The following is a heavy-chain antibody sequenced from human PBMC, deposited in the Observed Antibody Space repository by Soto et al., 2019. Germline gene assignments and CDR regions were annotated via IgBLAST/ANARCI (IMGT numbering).Heavy chain of an antibody. J-gene: IGHJ4*02. CDR3: ARDPPPPDY. Sequence: QVQLVQSGAEVKKPGASVKVSCKASGYTFASYAISWMRQAPGQGLEWMGWISAYNGNTNYAQKLXGRVNMTTDTSTRTAYMELRRLRSDDTAVYYCARDPPPPDYWGQGTLVTVSS. CDR1: GYTFASYA. V-gene: IGHV1-18*01. CDR2: ISAYNGNT.